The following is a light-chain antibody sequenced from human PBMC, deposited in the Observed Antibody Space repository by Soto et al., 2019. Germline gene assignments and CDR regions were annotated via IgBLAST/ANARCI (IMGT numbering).Light chain of an antibody. CDR1: QNIASY. J-gene: IGKJ1*01. V-gene: IGKV1-39*01. CDR2: GAS. Sequence: DIQVTQSPSSLSASVGDRVTITCRTSQNIASYLNWFQQKPGKAPKLLISGASKLQIGVPSRFSGSGSGTDFTLTINSLQPDDFATYYCQQCYTTPPTFGQGTRVEI. CDR3: QQCYTTPPT.